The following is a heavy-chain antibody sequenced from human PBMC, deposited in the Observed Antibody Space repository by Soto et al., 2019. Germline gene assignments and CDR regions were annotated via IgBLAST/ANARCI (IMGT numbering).Heavy chain of an antibody. CDR2: ISAYNGNT. CDR3: ARGYCSSTSCYIRGPPDGFDP. V-gene: IGHV1-18*04. Sequence: GASVKVSCKASGYTFTSYGISWVRQAPGQGLEWMGWISAYNGNTNYAQKLQGRVTMTTDTSTSTAYMELRSLRSDDTAVYYCARGYCSSTSCYIRGPPDGFDPWGQGTLVTVSS. CDR1: GYTFTSYG. J-gene: IGHJ5*02. D-gene: IGHD2-2*02.